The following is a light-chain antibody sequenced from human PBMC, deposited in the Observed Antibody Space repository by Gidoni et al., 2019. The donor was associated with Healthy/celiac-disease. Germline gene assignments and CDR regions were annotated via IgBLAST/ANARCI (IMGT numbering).Light chain of an antibody. CDR2: LGS. CDR3: MQALQTPT. CDR1: QILLHSNGYNY. Sequence: DLVTTQSPLSLPVTPGEQASISCRSSQILLHSNGYNYLDWYLQKPGQSPQLLIYLGSNRASGVPDRFSGSGSGTDFTLKISRVEAEDVGVYYCMQALQTPTFGQGTKVEIK. V-gene: IGKV2-28*01. J-gene: IGKJ1*01.